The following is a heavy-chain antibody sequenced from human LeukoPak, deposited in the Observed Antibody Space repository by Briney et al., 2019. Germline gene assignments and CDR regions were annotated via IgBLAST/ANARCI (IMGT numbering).Heavy chain of an antibody. D-gene: IGHD6-6*01. CDR1: GGTFSSYT. Sequence: SVKVSCKASGGTFSSYTISWVRQAPGQGLEWMGGIIPILGIANYAQKFQGRVTITADKSTSTAYMELSSLRSEDTAVYYCASQYSSSSRVYFDYWGQGTLVTVSS. CDR3: ASQYSSSSRVYFDY. V-gene: IGHV1-69*10. J-gene: IGHJ4*02. CDR2: IIPILGIA.